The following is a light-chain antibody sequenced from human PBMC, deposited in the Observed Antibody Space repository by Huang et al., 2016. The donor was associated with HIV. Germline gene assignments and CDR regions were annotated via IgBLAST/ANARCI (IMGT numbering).Light chain of an antibody. J-gene: IGKJ1*01. CDR1: QSVLKTSNNKNY. Sequence: DIVMTQSPDSLVVSLGERATINCKSSQSVLKTSNNKNYLSWYPQKPGQPPKLPIYWASTRESGVPDRFSGTESVTDFTLTISSLQAEDVVVYYCHQYYTTPWTFGQGTKVEIK. V-gene: IGKV4-1*01. CDR3: HQYYTTPWT. CDR2: WAS.